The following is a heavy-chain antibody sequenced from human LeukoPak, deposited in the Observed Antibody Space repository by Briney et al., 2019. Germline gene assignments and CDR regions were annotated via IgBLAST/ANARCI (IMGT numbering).Heavy chain of an antibody. CDR3: ASSRMTIYGVVNDAFDI. CDR1: GFTFSSYV. V-gene: IGHV3-30*02. D-gene: IGHD3-3*01. J-gene: IGHJ3*02. Sequence: GGSLRLSCAASGFTFSSYVMHWVRQAPGKGLEWVAFIRYDGSNKYYADSVKGRFTISRDNSKNTLYLQMNSLRAEDTAVYYCASSRMTIYGVVNDAFDIWGQGTMVTVSS. CDR2: IRYDGSNK.